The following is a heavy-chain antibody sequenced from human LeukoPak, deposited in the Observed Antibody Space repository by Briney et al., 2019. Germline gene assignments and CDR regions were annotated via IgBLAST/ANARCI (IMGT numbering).Heavy chain of an antibody. CDR1: GFTFSDYY. Sequence: GGSLRLSCEASGFTFSDYYLTWIRQAPGKGLEWVSYISSSGETTYYADSVEGRFTISRDNDKNSLYLQMNSLRAEDTAVYYCARDHSGGIYYFDSWGQGALVTVAS. CDR3: ARDHSGGIYYFDS. D-gene: IGHD2-15*01. CDR2: ISSSGETT. V-gene: IGHV3-11*01. J-gene: IGHJ4*02.